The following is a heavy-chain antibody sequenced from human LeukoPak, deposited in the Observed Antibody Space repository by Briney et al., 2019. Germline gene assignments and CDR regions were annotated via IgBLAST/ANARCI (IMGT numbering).Heavy chain of an antibody. Sequence: GGSLRLSCAASGFTFSSYAMSWVRQAPGKGLEWVSAISGSGGSTYYADSVKGRFTISRDNSKNTLYLQMNSLRAEDTAVYYCAKDQKHYDFWSTTLDYWGQGTLVTVSS. V-gene: IGHV3-23*01. CDR1: GFTFSSYA. CDR2: ISGSGGST. J-gene: IGHJ4*02. CDR3: AKDQKHYDFWSTTLDY. D-gene: IGHD3-3*01.